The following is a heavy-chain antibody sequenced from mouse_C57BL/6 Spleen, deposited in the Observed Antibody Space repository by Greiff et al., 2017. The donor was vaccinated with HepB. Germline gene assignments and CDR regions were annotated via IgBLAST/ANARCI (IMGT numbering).Heavy chain of an antibody. J-gene: IGHJ4*01. CDR2: INPNNGGT. D-gene: IGHD2-1*01. CDR3: ARDGGNPYAMDY. Sequence: EVKLQESGPELVKPGASVKIPCKASGYTFTDYNMDWVKQSHGKSLEWIGDINPNNGGTIYNQKFKGKATLTVDKSSSTAYMELRSLTSEDTAVYYCARDGGNPYAMDYWGQGTSVTVSS. CDR1: GYTFTDYN. V-gene: IGHV1-18*01.